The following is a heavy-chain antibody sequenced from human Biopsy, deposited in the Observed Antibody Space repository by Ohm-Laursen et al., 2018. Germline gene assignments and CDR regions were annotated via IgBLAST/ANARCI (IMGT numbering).Heavy chain of an antibody. Sequence: TLSLTCTVSRASISNGGYFWSWVRQRPGKGLEWIGHIYNSGNTYYHPSLQSRVTISVEVSKNQFSLKVSSVTAADTAVYFCTRKPNSLYYFDHWGQGTLVTVSS. CDR2: IYNSGNT. CDR1: RASISNGGYF. CDR3: TRKPNSLYYFDH. D-gene: IGHD1-14*01. V-gene: IGHV4-31*03. J-gene: IGHJ4*02.